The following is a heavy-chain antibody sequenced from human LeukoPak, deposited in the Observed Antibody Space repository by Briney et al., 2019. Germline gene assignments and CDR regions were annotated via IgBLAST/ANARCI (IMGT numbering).Heavy chain of an antibody. CDR1: DGSISNYY. D-gene: IGHD6-19*01. CDR3: ARNSAVATSRSWFDP. J-gene: IGHJ5*02. CDR2: AYYSGST. Sequence: SDTLSLTCSVFDGSISNYYWSWIRQPPGKGLEWIGYAYYSGSTTYNPSLESRVTISVDTSKNQFSLKLTAVTAADTAVYYCARNSAVATSRSWFDPWGQGTLVTVSS. V-gene: IGHV4-59*08.